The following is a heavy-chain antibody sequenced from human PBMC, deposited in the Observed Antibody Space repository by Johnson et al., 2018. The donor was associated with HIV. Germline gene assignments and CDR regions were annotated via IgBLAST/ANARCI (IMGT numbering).Heavy chain of an antibody. J-gene: IGHJ3*02. Sequence: VQLVESGGGLVQPGRSLRLSCAASGIIFDDYAMHWVRQAPGKGLEWVSGISWNSGIIGYADSVKGRFTISRDNAKNSLYLQMNSLRDEDTALYYCAQGCADSSTKSTFDIWGQGTLVTVSS. D-gene: IGHD6-13*01. CDR3: AQGCADSSTKSTFDI. CDR2: ISWNSGII. V-gene: IGHV3-9*01. CDR1: GIIFDDYA.